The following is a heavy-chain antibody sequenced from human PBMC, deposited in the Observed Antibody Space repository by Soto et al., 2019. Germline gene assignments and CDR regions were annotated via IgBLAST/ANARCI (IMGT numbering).Heavy chain of an antibody. CDR2: ISAYNGNT. J-gene: IGHJ4*02. CDR3: ARDVGDIVVVPAAMLFDY. V-gene: IGHV1-18*01. CDR1: GYTFTSYG. Sequence: QVQLVQSGAEVKKPGASVKVSCKASGYTFTSYGISWVRQAPGQGLEWMGWISAYNGNTNYAQKLRGRVTMTTDTSTSTAYMELRSLRSDDTAVYYCARDVGDIVVVPAAMLFDYWGQGTLVTVSS. D-gene: IGHD2-2*01.